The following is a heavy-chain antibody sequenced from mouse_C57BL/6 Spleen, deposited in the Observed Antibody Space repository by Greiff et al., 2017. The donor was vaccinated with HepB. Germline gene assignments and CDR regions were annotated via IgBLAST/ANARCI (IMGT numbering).Heavy chain of an antibody. V-gene: IGHV1-69*01. CDR2: IDPSDSST. CDR1: GYTFTSYW. CDR3: ARSPRHYGSSYSFAY. Sequence: QVQLQQPGAELVMPGASVKLSCKASGYTFTSYWMHWVKQRPGQGLEWIGEIDPSDSSTNYNQKFKGKSTLTVDKSSSTAYMQLSSLTSEDSAVYYCARSPRHYGSSYSFAYWGQGTLVTVSA. J-gene: IGHJ3*01. D-gene: IGHD1-1*01.